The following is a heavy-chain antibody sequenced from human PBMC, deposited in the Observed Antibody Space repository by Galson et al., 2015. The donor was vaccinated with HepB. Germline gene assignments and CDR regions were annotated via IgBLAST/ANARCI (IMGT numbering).Heavy chain of an antibody. V-gene: IGHV3-23*01. CDR3: ARAHASSGYDFWDY. J-gene: IGHJ4*02. CDR1: GFTFSTYT. Sequence: SLRLSCAASGFTFSTYTMSWVRQAPGKGLEWVSSLSGSGGITYYADSVKGRFSISRDNSQSTLYLQVNSLRADDTAKYFCARAHASSGYDFWDYWGQGTLVTVSS. CDR2: LSGSGGIT. D-gene: IGHD5-12*01.